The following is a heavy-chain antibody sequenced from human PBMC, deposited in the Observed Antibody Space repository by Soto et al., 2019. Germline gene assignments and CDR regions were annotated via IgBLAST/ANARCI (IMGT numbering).Heavy chain of an antibody. J-gene: IGHJ2*01. CDR1: GFIVSKNY. Sequence: EVQLVETGGGLIQPGGSLRLSCAASGFIVSKNYISWFRQAPGKGLEWISVIYGDFTTYYADSVKGRFTISRDNSQNTVYLQMNSLRDEDTALYYCARDHMSGWSADWYFDLWGRGTPVTVSS. V-gene: IGHV3-53*02. CDR2: IYGDFTT. D-gene: IGHD6-19*01. CDR3: ARDHMSGWSADWYFDL.